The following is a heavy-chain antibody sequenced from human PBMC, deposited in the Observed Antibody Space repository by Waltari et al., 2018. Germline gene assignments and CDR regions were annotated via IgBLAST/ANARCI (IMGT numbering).Heavy chain of an antibody. CDR2: VHGSGRT. CDR3: ARDRGRGLYLDS. J-gene: IGHJ4*02. V-gene: IGHV4-4*02. D-gene: IGHD2-15*01. Sequence: QESGPGLVKPSGTLSLTCADSGDSITSRYWWSWVRQSPGKGLEWIGQVHGSGRTNYNPSFASRVIMSLDTSTNQFSLKVTSATAADTAAYYCARDRGRGLYLDSWGQGTLVTVSP. CDR1: GDSITSRYW.